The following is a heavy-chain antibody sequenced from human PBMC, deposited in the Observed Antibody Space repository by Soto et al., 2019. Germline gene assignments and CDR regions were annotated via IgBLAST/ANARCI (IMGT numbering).Heavy chain of an antibody. CDR1: GFTFSSYG. J-gene: IGHJ6*02. Sequence: VRSLRLSCAPSGFTFSSYGMHWVRQAPGKGLEWVAVIWYDGSNKYYADSVKGRFTISRDNSKNTLYLQMNSLRAEDTAVYYCARVHSSSHRFYYYYGMDVWGQGTTVTVSS. V-gene: IGHV3-33*01. CDR3: ARVHSSSHRFYYYYGMDV. CDR2: IWYDGSNK. D-gene: IGHD6-13*01.